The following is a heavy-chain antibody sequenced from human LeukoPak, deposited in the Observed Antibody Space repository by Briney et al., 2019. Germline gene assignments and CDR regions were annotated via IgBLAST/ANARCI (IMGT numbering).Heavy chain of an antibody. CDR1: GFTFNNYW. J-gene: IGHJ5*02. CDR2: INSDGSYT. V-gene: IGHV3-74*01. D-gene: IGHD1-26*01. Sequence: GGSLRLSCAASGFTFNNYWIHWVRQAPGKGLVWVSRINSDGSYTRYADSVKGRFNISRDNAKNTLYLQMNSLRAEDTAVYYCARESFGSYYWFDPWGQGTLVTVSS. CDR3: ARESFGSYYWFDP.